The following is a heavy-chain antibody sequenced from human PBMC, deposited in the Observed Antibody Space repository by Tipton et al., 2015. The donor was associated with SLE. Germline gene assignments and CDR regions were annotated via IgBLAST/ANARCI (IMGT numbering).Heavy chain of an antibody. J-gene: IGHJ4*02. D-gene: IGHD6-13*01. CDR1: GVSISSGGYS. CDR2: IFHRGST. V-gene: IGHV4-30-2*01. Sequence: TLSLTCTVSGVSISSGGYSLSWIRQPPGKGLEWIGYIFHRGSTYYNPSLKSRVTISVDRSKNQFFLNLTSVTAADTAVFYCARMSRWSFDNWGQGTLVTVSS. CDR3: ARMSRWSFDN.